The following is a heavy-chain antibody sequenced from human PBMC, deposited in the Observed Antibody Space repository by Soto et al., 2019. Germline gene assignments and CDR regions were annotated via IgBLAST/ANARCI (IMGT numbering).Heavy chain of an antibody. CDR1: GFRFNEYE. J-gene: IGHJ4*02. CDR2: INSGGSLI. CDR3: ARETSYGQSATIVGEF. D-gene: IGHD3-10*01. Sequence: EVQLVESGGGLVQPGGSLRLSCVGSGFRFNEYEINWVRQAPGKGLEWISYINSGGSLIYYAASVKGRFTISRDNYKDSVYLQMNSLRADDTALYYCARETSYGQSATIVGEFWGQGILVTVSS. V-gene: IGHV3-48*03.